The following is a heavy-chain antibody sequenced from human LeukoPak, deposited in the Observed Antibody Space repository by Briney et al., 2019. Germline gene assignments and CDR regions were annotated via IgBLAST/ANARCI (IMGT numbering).Heavy chain of an antibody. CDR2: TYYRSKWYN. V-gene: IGHV6-1*01. Sequence: XXIRQXPSRGLEWLVRTYYRSKWYNDYAESMEGRMTISQDTSKNQYSLHLNSVTPDDTAVYYCARDFGTTGWHTFDYWGQGTLVTVSS. CDR3: ARDFGTTGWHTFDY. D-gene: IGHD6-19*01. J-gene: IGHJ4*02.